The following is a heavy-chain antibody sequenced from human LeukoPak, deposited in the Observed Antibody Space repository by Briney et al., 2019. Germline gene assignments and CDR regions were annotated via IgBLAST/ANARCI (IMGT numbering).Heavy chain of an antibody. CDR1: GFTFSSYG. D-gene: IGHD4-23*01. Sequence: GGSLRLSCAASGFTFSSYGMHWVRQAPGKGLEWVAFKRYDGSNKYYADSVKGRFTISRDNSKNTLYLQMNSLRAEDTAVYYCAKGAHTVVTPAYYYMDVWGKGTTVTVSS. CDR3: AKGAHTVVTPAYYYMDV. CDR2: KRYDGSNK. V-gene: IGHV3-30*02. J-gene: IGHJ6*03.